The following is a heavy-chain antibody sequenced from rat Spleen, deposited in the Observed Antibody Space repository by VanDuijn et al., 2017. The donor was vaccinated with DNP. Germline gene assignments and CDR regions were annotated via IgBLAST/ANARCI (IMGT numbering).Heavy chain of an antibody. V-gene: IGHV2-47*01. J-gene: IGHJ3*01. Sequence: QVQLKESGPGLVQPSETLSLTCTVSGLSVTSNSVSWVRQPSGKGPEWMGVMWSNGDTVYNSAIKSRLSISRDTSKNQVFLKMNSLQTEDTAIYFCTRVYYSAEDWFAYWGQGTLVTVSS. CDR3: TRVYYSAEDWFAY. D-gene: IGHD1-1*01. CDR1: GLSVTSNS. CDR2: MWSNGDT.